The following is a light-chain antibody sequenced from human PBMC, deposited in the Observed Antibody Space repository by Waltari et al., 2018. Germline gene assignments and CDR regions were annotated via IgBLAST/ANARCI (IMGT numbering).Light chain of an antibody. J-gene: IGKJ5*01. V-gene: IGKV3-11*01. CDR1: QSIRTS. Sequence: EIVLTQSPATLSLSPGERATLSCRASQSIRTSLAWYQQKAGQPPRLLIYDASNRAADTPPRFSGSGSGTDFTLTISSLEPEDVAIYYCHQRSNSPPITFGQGTRLEI. CDR2: DAS. CDR3: HQRSNSPPIT.